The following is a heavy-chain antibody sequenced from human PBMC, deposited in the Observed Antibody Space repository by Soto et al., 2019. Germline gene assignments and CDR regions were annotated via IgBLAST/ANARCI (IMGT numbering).Heavy chain of an antibody. Sequence: QVLLVQSGAEVKKPGASVKVFCKASGYSFSSYGVNWVRQAPGQGLEWMGWISPYNAYTFYEQKFQGRVTMSTDTSTRTAYMGLRSLRSDDTAVYYCARGGYYDSSGSRNFHYYGLDVWCQGTTVTVSS. CDR3: ARGGYYDSSGSRNFHYYGLDV. CDR1: GYSFSSYG. CDR2: ISPYNAYT. D-gene: IGHD3-22*01. V-gene: IGHV1-18*01. J-gene: IGHJ6*01.